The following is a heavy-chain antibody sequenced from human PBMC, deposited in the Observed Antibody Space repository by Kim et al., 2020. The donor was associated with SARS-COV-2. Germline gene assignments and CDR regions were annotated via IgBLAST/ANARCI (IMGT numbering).Heavy chain of an antibody. V-gene: IGHV3-73*01. D-gene: IGHD3-9*01. CDR2: IGRKPKNYAE. CDR3: ATYIDYFFNY. J-gene: IGHJ4*02. CDR1: GFIFSGSI. Sequence: GGSLRLSCAASGFIFSGSIIHGVRKASGKGREWVGRIGRKPKNYAEEYAVSGKGRFTVSRDDSKNTASLQMNGLKTEDTAVYYCATYIDYFFNYWGQGILVTVSS.